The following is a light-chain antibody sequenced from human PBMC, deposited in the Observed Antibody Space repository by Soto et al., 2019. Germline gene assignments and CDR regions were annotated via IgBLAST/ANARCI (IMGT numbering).Light chain of an antibody. CDR3: SSYTSSSTLVV. Sequence: QSVLTQPASVCGSPGQSITISCTGTNSDVGGYNYVSWYQQHPGKAPKLMIYDVSKRPSGVSNRFSGSKSGNTASLTISGLQAEDEADYYCSSYTSSSTLVVFGGGTKLTVL. V-gene: IGLV2-14*01. CDR1: NSDVGGYNY. CDR2: DVS. J-gene: IGLJ2*01.